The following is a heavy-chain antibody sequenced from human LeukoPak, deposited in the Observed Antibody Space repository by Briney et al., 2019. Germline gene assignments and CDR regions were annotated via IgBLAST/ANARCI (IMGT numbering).Heavy chain of an antibody. Sequence: GGSLRLSCAASGFKFYDYAMHWVRQAPGKDLEWVSGISWNSAGIVYADSVKGRFTISRDNAKNSLYLQMDSLRAEDTAVYYCARVIHSTTGWYKHALDNWFQGTSVTVSS. V-gene: IGHV3-9*01. J-gene: IGHJ3*02. CDR1: GFKFYDYA. CDR2: ISWNSAGI. D-gene: IGHD6-19*01. CDR3: ARVIHSTTGWYKHALDN.